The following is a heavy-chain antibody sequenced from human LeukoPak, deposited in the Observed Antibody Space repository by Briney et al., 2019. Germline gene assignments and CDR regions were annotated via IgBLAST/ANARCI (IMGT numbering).Heavy chain of an antibody. J-gene: IGHJ5*02. CDR1: GFTFSSYA. D-gene: IGHD3-22*01. Sequence: EGSLRLSCAASGFTFSSYAKSWVRQAPGKGLEWVSAISGSGGSTYYADSVKGRFTTSRDNSKNTLYLQMNSLRAEDTAVYYCAKHDPRRVVITNWFDPWGQGTLVTVSS. CDR3: AKHDPRRVVITNWFDP. CDR2: ISGSGGST. V-gene: IGHV3-23*01.